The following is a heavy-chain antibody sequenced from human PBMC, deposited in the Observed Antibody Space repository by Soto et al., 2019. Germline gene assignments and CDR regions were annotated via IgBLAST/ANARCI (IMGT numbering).Heavy chain of an antibody. D-gene: IGHD6-25*01. V-gene: IGHV4-34*01. CDR2: INHSGST. CDR1: GGSFSVYY. CDR3: ARDQLSSGLYVWFDP. Sequence: PSETLSLTCAVSGGSFSVYYWSWIRQPPGKGLEWIGEINHSGSTNYNPSLKSRVTISVDTSKNQFSLKLSSVTAADTAVYYCARDQLSSGLYVWFDPWGQGTLVTVSS. J-gene: IGHJ5*02.